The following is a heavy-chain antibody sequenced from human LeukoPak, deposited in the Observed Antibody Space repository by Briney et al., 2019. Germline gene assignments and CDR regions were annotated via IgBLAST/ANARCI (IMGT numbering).Heavy chain of an antibody. V-gene: IGHV4-34*01. J-gene: IGHJ5*02. Sequence: PSETLSLTCAVYGVSFSGYYWSWIRQPPGKGLEWIGDINHSGCTNYNPSLRSRGTISVDTSKNQFSLKLNTVTATDTAVYYCARGPKIREYSNKNWFDPWGQGTLVTVSS. D-gene: IGHD5-18*01. CDR1: GVSFSGYY. CDR3: ARGPKIREYSNKNWFDP. CDR2: INHSGCT.